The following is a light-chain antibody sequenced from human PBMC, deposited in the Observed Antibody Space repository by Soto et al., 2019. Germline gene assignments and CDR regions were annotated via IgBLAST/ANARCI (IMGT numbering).Light chain of an antibody. J-gene: IGKJ3*01. Sequence: DIVMTQSPLSLPVTPGEPASISCRSSQSLLHSNGYTYLDWYLQKPGQSPQLLIYWGSTRASGVPDRFSCSVSDTDFTLKISRVEAEDFGVYYCMHARQTPLTFGPGTKVDI. V-gene: IGKV2-28*01. CDR2: WGS. CDR3: MHARQTPLT. CDR1: QSLLHSNGYTY.